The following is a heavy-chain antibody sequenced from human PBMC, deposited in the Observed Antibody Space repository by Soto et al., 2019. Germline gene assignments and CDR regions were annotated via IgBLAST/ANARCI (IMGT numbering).Heavy chain of an antibody. Sequence: GGSLRLSCAASVFTFSAYGMYWVRQSPGKGLEWVAVIWYDGTNKYYADSVKGRFTISRDNSKNMLYLQMNSLRAEDTAVYYCARDRNYYGSGSSAIDYWGQGTLVTVSS. CDR2: IWYDGTNK. J-gene: IGHJ4*02. D-gene: IGHD3-10*01. CDR1: VFTFSAYG. CDR3: ARDRNYYGSGSSAIDY. V-gene: IGHV3-33*08.